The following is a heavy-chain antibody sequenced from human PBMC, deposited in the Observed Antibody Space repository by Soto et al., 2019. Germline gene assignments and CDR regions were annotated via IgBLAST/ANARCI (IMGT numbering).Heavy chain of an antibody. V-gene: IGHV4-31*03. CDR2: VFHTGNA. Sequence: SETQCHTCTVSGGYLRNSGDYGTWIRQYPGKGLEWIGYVFHTGNAYYNPSLTSRLTISVDTSKNQFSLRLSSVTAADTAVYYCATCGHTYGNAFEIWGQGTLVPV. J-gene: IGHJ3*02. D-gene: IGHD5-18*01. CDR1: GGYLRNSGDY. CDR3: ATCGHTYGNAFEI.